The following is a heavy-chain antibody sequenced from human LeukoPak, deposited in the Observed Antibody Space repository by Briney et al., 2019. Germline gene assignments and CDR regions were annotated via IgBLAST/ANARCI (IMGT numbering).Heavy chain of an antibody. V-gene: IGHV3-21*01. D-gene: IGHD6-13*01. Sequence: GGSLRLSCAASGFTFSSYSMNWVRQAPGKGLEWVSSISSSSSYIYYADSVKGRFTIPRDNAKNSLYLQMNSLRAEDTAVYYCARVVAAAGLYYYYYMDVWGKGTTVTVSS. CDR3: ARVVAAAGLYYYYYMDV. CDR1: GFTFSSYS. CDR2: ISSSSSYI. J-gene: IGHJ6*03.